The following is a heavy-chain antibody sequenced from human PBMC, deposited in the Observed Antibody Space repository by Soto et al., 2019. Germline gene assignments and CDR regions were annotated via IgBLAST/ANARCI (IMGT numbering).Heavy chain of an antibody. V-gene: IGHV3-9*01. CDR3: AKDTAPGFYDANGHLDY. Sequence: GGSLRLSCVVSGISFDDYAMHWVRQVPGKGLEWVSGINWDSGDIGYADSVKGRLTISRDNAKNSLYLQMTSLKTEDTALYYCAKDTAPGFYDANGHLDYWGQGTPVTVPQ. J-gene: IGHJ4*02. CDR1: GISFDDYA. D-gene: IGHD2-8*01. CDR2: INWDSGDI.